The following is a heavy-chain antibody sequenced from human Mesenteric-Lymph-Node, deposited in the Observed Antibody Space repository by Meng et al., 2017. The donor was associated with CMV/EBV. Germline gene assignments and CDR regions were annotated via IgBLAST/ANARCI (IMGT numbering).Heavy chain of an antibody. J-gene: IGHJ5*02. D-gene: IGHD4-23*01. CDR3: ARDGGNFSWFDP. CDR1: GFTFSSYA. Sequence: GGSLRLSCAASGFTFSSYAMSWVRQAPGKGLEWVSAISSSSSYIYYADSVKGRFTISRDNAKNSLYLQMNSLRAEDTAVYYCARDGGNFSWFDPWGQGTLVTVSS. CDR2: ISSSSSYI. V-gene: IGHV3-21*01.